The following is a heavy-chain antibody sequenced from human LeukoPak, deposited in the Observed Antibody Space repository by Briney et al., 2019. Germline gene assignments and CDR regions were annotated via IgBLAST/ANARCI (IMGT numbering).Heavy chain of an antibody. CDR1: GESFNGYY. CDR2: IYYSGST. D-gene: IGHD5-24*01. V-gene: IGHV4-34*01. Sequence: SETLSLTCAVYGESFNGYYWSWIRQPPGKGLEWIGSIYYSGSTYYNPSLKSRVTISVDTSKNQFSLKLSSVTAADTAVYYCAKEMATISAAFDYWGQGTLFTVSS. J-gene: IGHJ4*02. CDR3: AKEMATISAAFDY.